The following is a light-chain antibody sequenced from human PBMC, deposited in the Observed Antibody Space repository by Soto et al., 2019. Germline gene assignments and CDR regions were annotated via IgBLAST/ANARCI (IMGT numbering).Light chain of an antibody. J-gene: IGKJ1*01. V-gene: IGKV1-39*01. CDR2: GAS. CDR1: QSITIY. CDR3: QQTYTAPRT. Sequence: DIPMTPSPSSLSASVGDRVTITCRASQSITIYLNWYQQQPGKAPRLLIYGASTLQTGVPSRFSGSGSMTDFTLTISDLQPEDFATYYCQQTYTAPRTFGQGTKVDI.